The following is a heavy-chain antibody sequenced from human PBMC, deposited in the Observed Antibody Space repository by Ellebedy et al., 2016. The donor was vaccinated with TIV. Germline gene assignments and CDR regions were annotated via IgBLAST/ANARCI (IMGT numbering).Heavy chain of an antibody. J-gene: IGHJ4*02. V-gene: IGHV3-66*01. Sequence: PGGSLRLSCAASGFTVSSNYMSWVRQAPGKGLEWVSVIYCGGATSYADSVKGRFTIARDNSKNTLYIQMNSLRVEDTAVYYCARKYIYGFDWGQGTLVTVSS. CDR1: GFTVSSNY. CDR2: IYCGGAT. D-gene: IGHD5-18*01. CDR3: ARKYIYGFD.